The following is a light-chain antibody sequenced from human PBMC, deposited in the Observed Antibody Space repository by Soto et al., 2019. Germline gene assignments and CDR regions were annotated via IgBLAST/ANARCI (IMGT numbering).Light chain of an antibody. J-gene: IGKJ4*01. CDR1: QSVGTNF. V-gene: IGKV3-20*01. Sequence: EIVLTQSPGTLSLSPGERATLSCRASQSVGTNFLAWYQQKPGQPPRLLVFHVSTRATGIPDRFSGGGSGADFTLIISRLEHEDFAVHYCHQYATAPLTFGGGTKVEIK. CDR2: HVS. CDR3: HQYATAPLT.